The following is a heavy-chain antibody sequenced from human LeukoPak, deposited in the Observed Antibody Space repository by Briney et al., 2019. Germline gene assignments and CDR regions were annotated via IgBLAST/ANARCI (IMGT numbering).Heavy chain of an antibody. Sequence: ASVKVSCKASGYTFTSYAINWVRQAPGQRLEWMGWINAGNGNTKYSQEFQGRVTITRDTSANTAYMELSSLRSEDMAVYYCARGRWTAHTVGYYFDYWGQGTLVTVSS. CDR3: ARGRWTAHTVGYYFDY. D-gene: IGHD2-21*02. J-gene: IGHJ4*02. V-gene: IGHV1-3*03. CDR1: GYTFTSYA. CDR2: INAGNGNT.